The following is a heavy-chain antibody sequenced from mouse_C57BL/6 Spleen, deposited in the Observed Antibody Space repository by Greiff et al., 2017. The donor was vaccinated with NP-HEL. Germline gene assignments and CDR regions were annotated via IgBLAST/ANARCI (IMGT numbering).Heavy chain of an antibody. J-gene: IGHJ1*03. V-gene: IGHV1-18*01. CDR2: INPNNGGT. Sequence: EVQLQQSGPELVKPGASVKIPCKASGYTFTDYNMDWVKQSHGKSLEWIGDINPNNGGTIYNQKFKGKATLTVDKSSSTAYMELRSLTSEDTAVYYCARCGSSWGYFDVWGTGTTVTVSS. CDR1: GYTFTDYN. D-gene: IGHD1-1*01. CDR3: ARCGSSWGYFDV.